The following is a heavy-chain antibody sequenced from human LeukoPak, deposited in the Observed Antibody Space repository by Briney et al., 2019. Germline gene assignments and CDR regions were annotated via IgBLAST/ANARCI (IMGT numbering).Heavy chain of an antibody. CDR2: ISDSGGST. J-gene: IGHJ4*02. Sequence: GGSLRLSCAASEFTFSSYAMSWARQAPGKGLEWVSAISDSGGSTYYADSVKGRFTISRDNSKNTVYLQMNSLRAEDTAVYYCAKDRRACSSSSCYYRFDYWGQGTLVTVSS. D-gene: IGHD2-2*01. V-gene: IGHV3-23*01. CDR1: EFTFSSYA. CDR3: AKDRRACSSSSCYYRFDY.